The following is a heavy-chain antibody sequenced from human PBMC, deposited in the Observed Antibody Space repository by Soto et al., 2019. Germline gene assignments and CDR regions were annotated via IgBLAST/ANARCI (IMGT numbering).Heavy chain of an antibody. J-gene: IGHJ4*02. V-gene: IGHV4-61*05. Sequence: SETLSLTCTVSGGSISSSSYYWTWIRQSPGKGPEWIGYVYHSGTTNYNPSLESRVTISLDTSKNQFSLKLSAVTTADTAVFYCETRPQGGPSRGVFDYWRQGTLVTVSS. CDR2: VYHSGTT. CDR3: ETRPQGGPSRGVFDY. D-gene: IGHD3-16*01. CDR1: GGSISSSSYY.